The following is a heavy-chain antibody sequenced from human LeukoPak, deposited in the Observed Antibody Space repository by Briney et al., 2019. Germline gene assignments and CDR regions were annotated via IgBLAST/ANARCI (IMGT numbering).Heavy chain of an antibody. J-gene: IGHJ6*03. D-gene: IGHD5-18*01. CDR2: INTNTGNP. V-gene: IGHV7-4-1*02. CDR3: ATARGTAMVSGYYYYYMDV. Sequence: RASVKVSCKASGYTFTSYAMNWVRQAPGQGLEWMGWINTNTGNPTYAQGFTGRFVFSLDTSVSTAYLQISSLKAEDTAVYYCATARGTAMVSGYYYYYMDVWGKGTTVTVSS. CDR1: GYTFTSYA.